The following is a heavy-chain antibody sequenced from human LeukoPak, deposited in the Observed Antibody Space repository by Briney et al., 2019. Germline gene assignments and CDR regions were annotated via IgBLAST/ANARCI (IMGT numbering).Heavy chain of an antibody. CDR2: INPNSGGT. J-gene: IGHJ4*02. V-gene: IGHV1-2*02. D-gene: IGHD3-22*01. CDR1: GYTFTSYY. CDR3: ARGREPANYYDSSGYFDY. Sequence: ASVKVSCKASGYTFTSYYMHWVRQAPGQGLEWMGWINPNSGGTNYAQKFQGRVTMTRDTSISTAYMELSRLRSDDTAVYYCARGREPANYYDSSGYFDYWGQGTLVTVSS.